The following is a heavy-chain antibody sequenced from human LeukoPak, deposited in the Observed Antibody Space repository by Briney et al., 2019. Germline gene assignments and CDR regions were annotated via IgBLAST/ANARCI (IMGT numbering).Heavy chain of an antibody. CDR1: GYTFTSYG. CDR3: ARGPIVIVPAADDYYYMDV. CDR2: ISAYNDKT. V-gene: IGHV1-18*01. J-gene: IGHJ6*03. Sequence: ASVKVSCKASGYTFTSYGISWVRQAPGQGLEWMGWISAYNDKTNYAEKFQGRLTMTTDTSTSTAYMDLRSLRSDDTAVYYCARGPIVIVPAADDYYYMDVWGKGTTVTVSS. D-gene: IGHD2-2*01.